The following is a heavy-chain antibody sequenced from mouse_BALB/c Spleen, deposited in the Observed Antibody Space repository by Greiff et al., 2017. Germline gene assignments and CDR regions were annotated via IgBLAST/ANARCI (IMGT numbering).Heavy chain of an antibody. CDR1: GFNIKDTY. CDR3: ARSVYGIYYAMDY. Sequence: EVQLVESGAELVKPGASVKLSCTASGFNIKDTYMHWVKQRPEQGLEWIGRIDPANGNTKYDPKFQGKATITADTSSNTAYLQLSSLTSEDTAVYYCARSVYGIYYAMDYWGQGTSVTVSS. V-gene: IGHV14-3*02. CDR2: IDPANGNT. D-gene: IGHD1-1*01. J-gene: IGHJ4*01.